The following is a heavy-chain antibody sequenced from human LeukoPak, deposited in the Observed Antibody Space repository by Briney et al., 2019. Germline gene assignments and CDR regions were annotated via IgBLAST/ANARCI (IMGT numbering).Heavy chain of an antibody. J-gene: IGHJ6*02. CDR3: VGGGRCPNCYYYYYGMDV. Sequence: LTGGSLRLSCAASGFTVSSNYMSWVRQAPGKGLECVSAISGSGGRTYYTDSVKGRFTISRDNSKNTLYLQMNSLRAEDTALYYCVGGGRCPNCYYYYYGMDVWGQGTTVTVSS. CDR2: ISGSGGRT. CDR1: GFTVSSNY. D-gene: IGHD2-15*01. V-gene: IGHV3-23*01.